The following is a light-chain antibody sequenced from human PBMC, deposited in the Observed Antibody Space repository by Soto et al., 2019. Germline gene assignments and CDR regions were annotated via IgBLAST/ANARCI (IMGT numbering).Light chain of an antibody. Sequence: QSALTQPRSVSGSPGQSVTISCTGTSSDVGGYNYVSWYQQHPGKAPILMFYDVSKRPSGVPDRFSGSKSGNMASLTISGLQAEDEADYYCCSYAGSYTAPYVFGTGTKVTVL. CDR3: CSYAGSYTAPYV. J-gene: IGLJ1*01. V-gene: IGLV2-11*01. CDR2: DVS. CDR1: SSDVGGYNY.